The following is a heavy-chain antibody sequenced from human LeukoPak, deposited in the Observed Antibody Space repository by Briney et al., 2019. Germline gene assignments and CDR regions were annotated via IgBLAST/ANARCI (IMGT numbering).Heavy chain of an antibody. V-gene: IGHV1-3*01. CDR1: GYTFTSYA. D-gene: IGHD1-26*01. CDR3: GRGRGGATEGYFDY. J-gene: IGHJ4*02. CDR2: INAGNGNT. Sequence: GASVKVSCKASGYTFTSYAMHWVRQAPGQRLEWMGWINAGNGNTKYSQKFQGRVTITRDTSASTAYMGLTSLASEDTAVFYCGRGRGGATEGYFDYWGQGTLVTVSP.